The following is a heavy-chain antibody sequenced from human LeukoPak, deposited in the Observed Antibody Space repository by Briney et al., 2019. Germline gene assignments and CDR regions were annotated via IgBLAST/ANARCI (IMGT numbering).Heavy chain of an antibody. J-gene: IGHJ4*02. D-gene: IGHD1-26*01. Sequence: ASVKVSCKASGYTFTGCYMHWVRQAPGQGLEWMGWMNPNSGGTNYAQKFQGRVTMTRDTSISTAYMELSRLRSDDTAVYYCATVVGARGGDYFDYWGQGTLVTVSS. CDR2: MNPNSGGT. CDR3: ATVVGARGGDYFDY. V-gene: IGHV1-2*02. CDR1: GYTFTGCY.